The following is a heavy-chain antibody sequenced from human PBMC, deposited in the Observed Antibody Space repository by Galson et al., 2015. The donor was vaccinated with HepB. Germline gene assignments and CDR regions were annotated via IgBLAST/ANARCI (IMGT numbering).Heavy chain of an antibody. CDR1: GFTFSSYA. CDR3: AKARCSSTSCYRSPALDY. Sequence: LRLSCAASGFTFSSYAMSWVRQAPGKGLEWVSAISGSGGSTYYADSVKGRFTISRDNSKNTLYLQMNSLRAEDTAVYYCAKARCSSTSCYRSPALDYWGQGTLVTVSS. J-gene: IGHJ4*02. V-gene: IGHV3-23*01. D-gene: IGHD2-2*02. CDR2: ISGSGGST.